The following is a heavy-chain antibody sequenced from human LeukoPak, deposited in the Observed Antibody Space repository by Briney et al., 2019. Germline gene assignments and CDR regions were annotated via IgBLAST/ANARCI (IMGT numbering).Heavy chain of an antibody. CDR2: MNPNSGNT. Sequence: VASVKVSCKASGYTFTSYDINWVRQATGQGLEWMGWMNPNSGNTGYAQKFQGRVTMTRNTSISTAYMELSSLRSEDTAVYYCARDPLTTVTTLPDYWGQGTLVTVSS. J-gene: IGHJ4*02. D-gene: IGHD4-17*01. V-gene: IGHV1-8*01. CDR3: ARDPLTTVTTLPDY. CDR1: GYTFTSYD.